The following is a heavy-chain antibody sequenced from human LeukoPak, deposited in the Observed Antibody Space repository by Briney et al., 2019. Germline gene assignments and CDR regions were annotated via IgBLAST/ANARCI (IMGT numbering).Heavy chain of an antibody. CDR3: ARQTGYCSGGSCYSPTYFDY. CDR2: IYTSGST. CDR1: GVSISDYY. D-gene: IGHD2-15*01. J-gene: IGHJ4*02. V-gene: IGHV4-4*07. Sequence: KASETLSLTCTVSGVSISDYYWSWIRQPAGKGLEWIGRIYTSGSTNYNPSLKSRVTMSVDTSKNQFSLKLSSVTAADTAVYYCARQTGYCSGGSCYSPTYFDYWGQGTLVTVSS.